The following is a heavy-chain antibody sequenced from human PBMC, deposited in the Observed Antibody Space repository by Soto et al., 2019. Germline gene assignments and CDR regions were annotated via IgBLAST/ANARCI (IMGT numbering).Heavy chain of an antibody. CDR3: ARGVVVVPAAEPLSDY. J-gene: IGHJ4*02. D-gene: IGHD2-2*01. Sequence: ASVKVSCKASGYTFTSYYMHWVRQAPGQGLEWMGIINPSGGSTSYAQKFQGRVTMTRDTSTSTVYMELSSLRSEDTAVYYCARGVVVVPAAEPLSDYWGQGTLVTVSS. CDR2: INPSGGST. V-gene: IGHV1-46*01. CDR1: GYTFTSYY.